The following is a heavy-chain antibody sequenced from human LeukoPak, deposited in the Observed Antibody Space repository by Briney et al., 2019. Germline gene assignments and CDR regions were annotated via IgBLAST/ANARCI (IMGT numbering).Heavy chain of an antibody. CDR2: ISGSSSYI. D-gene: IGHD1-26*01. J-gene: IGHJ4*02. CDR1: GFTFSSYS. V-gene: IGHV3-21*01. CDR3: ARDSANVVGAKSIFDY. Sequence: GGSLRLSSAASGFTFSSYSMKWGRQAPGEGVGWVSSISGSSSYIYYADSVKGRFTISRDNAKNTLHLQMSSLRAEDTAVYYCARDSANVVGAKSIFDYWGQGALVTVSS.